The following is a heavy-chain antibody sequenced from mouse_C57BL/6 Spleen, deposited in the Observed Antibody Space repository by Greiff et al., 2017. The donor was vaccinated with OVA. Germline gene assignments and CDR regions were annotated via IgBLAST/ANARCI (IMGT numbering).Heavy chain of an antibody. CDR1: GFNIKDYY. CDR3: ASPLYSNYSY. CDR2: LAPEDGET. J-gene: IGHJ2*01. D-gene: IGHD2-5*01. V-gene: IGHV14-2*01. Sequence: VHVKQSGAELVKPGASVKLSCTASGFNIKDYYMPWVKQRPEQGLEWIGRLAPEDGETKYAPKFQGKATITADTSSNTAYLQLSSLTSEDTAVYYCASPLYSNYSYWGQGTTLTVSS.